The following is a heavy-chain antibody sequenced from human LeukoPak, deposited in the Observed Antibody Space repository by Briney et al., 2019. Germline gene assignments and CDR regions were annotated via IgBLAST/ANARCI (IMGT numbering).Heavy chain of an antibody. CDR3: ARDNPYSSGSFDY. CDR2: ISSSSIYI. D-gene: IGHD6-19*01. J-gene: IGHJ4*02. CDR1: GFTFSTYT. V-gene: IGHV3-21*01. Sequence: PGGSLRLSCAASGFTFSTYTMNWVRQAPGKGLEWVSSISSSSIYIYYADSVKGRFTISRDNAKNSLYLQMNSLRAEDTAVYYCARDNPYSSGSFDYWGQGTLVTVSS.